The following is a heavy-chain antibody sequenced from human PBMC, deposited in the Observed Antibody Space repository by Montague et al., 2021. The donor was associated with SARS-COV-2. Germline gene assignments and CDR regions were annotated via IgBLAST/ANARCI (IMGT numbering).Heavy chain of an antibody. Sequence: SLRLSCAASGFTFSSYAMSWVRQAPGKGLEWVSAISGSGGGTYYADSVKGRFTISRDNSKNTLYLQMNSLRAEDTAVYYCARAAAGYYYYGMDVWGQGTTVTVSS. V-gene: IGHV3-23*01. CDR1: GFTFSSYA. D-gene: IGHD6-13*01. CDR2: ISGSGGGT. CDR3: ARAAAGYYYYGMDV. J-gene: IGHJ6*02.